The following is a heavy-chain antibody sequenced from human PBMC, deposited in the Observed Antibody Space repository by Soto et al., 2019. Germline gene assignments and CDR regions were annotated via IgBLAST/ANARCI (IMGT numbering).Heavy chain of an antibody. CDR3: TTRIA. V-gene: IGHV3-15*04. Sequence: EVQLVESGGGLVKPGGSLRISCAASGFTLTNAWMSWVRQAPGKGLEWVGRIGSKSAGGTTDYAAPVKGRFTISRDDSKNTLYLLMNSLKTEDTGVYYCTTRIAGGQGTRVTVSS. CDR2: IGSKSAGGTT. J-gene: IGHJ4*02. CDR1: GFTLTNAW. D-gene: IGHD2-15*01.